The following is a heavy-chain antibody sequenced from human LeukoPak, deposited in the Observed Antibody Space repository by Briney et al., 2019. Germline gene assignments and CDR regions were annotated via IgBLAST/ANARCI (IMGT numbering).Heavy chain of an antibody. CDR3: ARQHAPDSGSNYYFDL. Sequence: PSQTLSLTCTVSGGSISSGGYYWSWIRQHPGKGLEWIGYIYYSGSPYYIPSLKSRVTIPLDTSKNQLSLKLNSVTAADTAVYYCARQHAPDSGSNYYFDLWGRGTQVTVSS. CDR1: GGSISSGGYY. V-gene: IGHV4-31*03. D-gene: IGHD1-26*01. CDR2: IYYSGSP. J-gene: IGHJ2*01.